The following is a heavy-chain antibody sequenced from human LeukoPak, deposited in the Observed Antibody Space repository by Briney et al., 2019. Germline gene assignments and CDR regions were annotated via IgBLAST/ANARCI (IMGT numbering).Heavy chain of an antibody. D-gene: IGHD2-21*01. J-gene: IGHJ5*02. CDR3: ARGSEIPNWFDP. V-gene: IGHV1-8*01. Sequence: VSVKLSCKASGYTFTSYDINWVRQATGQGLEWMGWMNPNSGNTGYAQKFQGRVTMTRNTSISTAYMELSSLRSEDTAVYYCARGSEIPNWFDPWGQGTLVTVSS. CDR2: MNPNSGNT. CDR1: GYTFTSYD.